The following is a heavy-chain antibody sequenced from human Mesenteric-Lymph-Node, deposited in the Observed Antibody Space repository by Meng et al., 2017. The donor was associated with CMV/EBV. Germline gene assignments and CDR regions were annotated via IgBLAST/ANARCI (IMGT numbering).Heavy chain of an antibody. CDR2: IWFDGTDK. J-gene: IGHJ5*02. CDR3: ARGEDFWSGYFSYNWFDP. CDR1: GFTFSRYV. D-gene: IGHD3-3*01. Sequence: GESLKISCVASGFTFSRYVMHWVRQAPGKGLEWVALIWFDGTDKYYADSVRARLTISRDNSKNTLYLQMNSLRAEDTAVYYCARGEDFWSGYFSYNWFDPWGQGTLVTVSS. V-gene: IGHV3-33*01.